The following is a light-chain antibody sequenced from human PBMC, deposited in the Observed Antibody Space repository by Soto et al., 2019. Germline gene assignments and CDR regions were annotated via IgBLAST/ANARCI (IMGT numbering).Light chain of an antibody. J-gene: IGKJ3*01. CDR1: QSISSNY. CDR2: GAS. V-gene: IGKV3-20*01. Sequence: EIVLTQSPGTLSLSPGERATLSCRASQSISSNYLAWYQQKPGQAPRVLIYGASIRTTGIPDRFSGSGSGADFTLRISTVEHADHGVYYCQHYGSSPPLTFGPGTNVDIK. CDR3: QHYGSSPPLT.